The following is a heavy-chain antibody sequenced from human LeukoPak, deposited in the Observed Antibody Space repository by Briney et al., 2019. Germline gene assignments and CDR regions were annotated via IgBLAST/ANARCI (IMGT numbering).Heavy chain of an antibody. V-gene: IGHV6-1*01. J-gene: IGHJ5*02. D-gene: IGHD3-3*01. CDR3: ARGSPSFFWSGYSYNWFDP. CDR1: GDSVSSNSAA. Sequence: SQTLSLTCAISGDSVSSNSAAWNWIRQSPSRGLEWLGRTYYRSKWYNDYAVSVKSRITINPDTSKNQFSLQLNSVTPEDTAVYYCARGSPSFFWSGYSYNWFDPWGQGTLVTVSS. CDR2: TYYRSKWYN.